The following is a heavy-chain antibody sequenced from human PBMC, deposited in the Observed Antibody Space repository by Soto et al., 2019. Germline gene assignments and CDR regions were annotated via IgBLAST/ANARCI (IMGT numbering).Heavy chain of an antibody. J-gene: IGHJ6*03. CDR1: GSSFGRYN. D-gene: IGHD6-19*01. CDR2: ISGSGTTM. CDR3: ARESGWYYFYMDV. V-gene: IGHV3-48*01. Sequence: GGSLRLSCAASGSSFGRYNMNWVRQAPGKGLQWVSSISGSGTTMYYADSVKGRFTISRDNAKNSLYLQMNGLRAEDTAVYYCARESGWYYFYMDVWGKGTTVTVSS.